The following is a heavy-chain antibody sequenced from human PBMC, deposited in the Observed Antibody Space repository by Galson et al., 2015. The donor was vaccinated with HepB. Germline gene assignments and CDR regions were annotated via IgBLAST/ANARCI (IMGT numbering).Heavy chain of an antibody. J-gene: IGHJ4*02. CDR2: IVHDENNR. Sequence: SLRLSCAASGFTFTNYGMHWVRQAPGKGLEWVAVIVHDENNRYYADSVKGRFTISRDNSKNTLYLQMSSLKPEDTAVYYCAKDCGNYADGYNYAYLFDNWPQGPLVTVSS. CDR1: GFTFTNYG. D-gene: IGHD5-24*01. V-gene: IGHV3-30*18. CDR3: AKDCGNYADGYNYAYLFDN.